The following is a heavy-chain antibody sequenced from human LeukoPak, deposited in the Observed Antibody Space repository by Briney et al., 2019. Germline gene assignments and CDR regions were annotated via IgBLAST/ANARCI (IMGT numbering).Heavy chain of an antibody. CDR3: ARVTGDMGSYWYFDL. CDR2: ICSGGNT. J-gene: IGHJ2*01. Sequence: SETLSLTCTVSGDYISSDYYWGWIRQPPGKGLEWIGSICSGGNTCYNPSLKSRVTISADSSKNHFFLQLTSATAADTAVYYCARVTGDMGSYWYFDLWGRGTLVTVSS. CDR1: GDYISSDYY. V-gene: IGHV4-38-2*02. D-gene: IGHD7-27*01.